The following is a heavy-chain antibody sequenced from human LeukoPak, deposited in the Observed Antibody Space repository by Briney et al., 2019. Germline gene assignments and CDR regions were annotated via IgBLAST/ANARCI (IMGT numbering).Heavy chain of an antibody. D-gene: IGHD3-10*01. CDR3: ARGLRYYGSGSYFATDYYYYYMDV. CDR1: GGSFSGYY. V-gene: IGHV4-34*01. CDR2: INHSGST. J-gene: IGHJ6*03. Sequence: SETLSLTCAVYGGSFSGYYCSWIRQPPGKGLEWIGEINHSGSTNYNPSLKSRVTISVDTSKNRFSLKLSSVTAADTAVYYCARGLRYYGSGSYFATDYYYYYMDVWGKGTTVTVSS.